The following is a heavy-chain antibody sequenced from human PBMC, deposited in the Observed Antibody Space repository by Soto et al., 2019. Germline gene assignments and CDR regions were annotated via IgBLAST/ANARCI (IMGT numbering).Heavy chain of an antibody. J-gene: IGHJ4*02. Sequence: SETLSLTCTVSGGSISSCDYYWSWIRQPPGKGLEWIGYIYYSGSTYYNPSLKSRVTISVDTSKNQFSLKLSSVTAADTAVYYCAGNSSSWTIDYWGQGTLVTVSS. V-gene: IGHV4-30-4*01. CDR1: GGSISSCDYY. CDR3: AGNSSSWTIDY. CDR2: IYYSGST. D-gene: IGHD6-13*01.